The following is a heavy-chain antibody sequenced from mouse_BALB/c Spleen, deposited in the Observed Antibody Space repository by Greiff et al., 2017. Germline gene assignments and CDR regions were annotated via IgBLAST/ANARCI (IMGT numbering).Heavy chain of an antibody. CDR2: ISSGSSTI. CDR1: GFTFSSFG. CDR3: ARDGWFAY. V-gene: IGHV5-17*02. J-gene: IGHJ3*01. Sequence: EVKLVESGGGLVQPGGSRKLSCAASGFTFSSFGMHWVRQAPEKGLEWVAYISSGSSTIYYADTVKGRFTISRDNPKNTLFLQMTSLRSEDTAMYYCARDGWFAYWGQGTLVTVSA. D-gene: IGHD2-3*01.